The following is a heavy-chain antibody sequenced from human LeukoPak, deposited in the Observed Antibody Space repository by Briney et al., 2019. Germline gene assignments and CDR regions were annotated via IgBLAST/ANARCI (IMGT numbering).Heavy chain of an antibody. Sequence: PSETLSLTCTVSGGSISSYYWSWLRQPPGKGLEWIGYIYYSGSTNYNPSLKSRVTISVDTSKNQFSLKLSSVTAADTAVYYCARQGYSGYDLDYWGQGTLVTVSS. D-gene: IGHD5-12*01. J-gene: IGHJ4*02. CDR1: GGSISSYY. CDR2: IYYSGST. CDR3: ARQGYSGYDLDY. V-gene: IGHV4-59*08.